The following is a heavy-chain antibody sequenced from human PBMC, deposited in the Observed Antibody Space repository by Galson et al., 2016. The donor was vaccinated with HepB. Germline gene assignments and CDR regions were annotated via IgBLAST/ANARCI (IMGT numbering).Heavy chain of an antibody. CDR3: VKDGAGPMVR. CDR2: LTWNSGTI. J-gene: IGHJ4*02. D-gene: IGHD5-18*01. V-gene: IGHV3-9*01. CDR1: GFTFISYS. Sequence: SLRLSCAASGFTFISYSMNWVRQAPGKGLEWVSGLTWNSGTIGYADSVKGRFTISRDNAKKSLFLQMNSLRPEDTALYYCVKDGAGPMVRWGQGTLVIVSS.